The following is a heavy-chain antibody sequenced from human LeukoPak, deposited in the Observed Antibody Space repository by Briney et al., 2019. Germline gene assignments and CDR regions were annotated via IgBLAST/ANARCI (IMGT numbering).Heavy chain of an antibody. CDR3: ARGRKERGGKYGSGSYYNSFYPY. J-gene: IGHJ4*02. CDR1: GGYISSYY. D-gene: IGHD3-10*01. V-gene: IGHV4-4*07. Sequence: SETLSLTCSVSGGYISSYYWSWIRQPAGKGLESIGHISTSGSTNYNPSLKSRVTMSVDTSKNQLSLKLSSVTAADTAVYYCARGRKERGGKYGSGSYYNSFYPYWGQGTLVTVSS. CDR2: ISTSGST.